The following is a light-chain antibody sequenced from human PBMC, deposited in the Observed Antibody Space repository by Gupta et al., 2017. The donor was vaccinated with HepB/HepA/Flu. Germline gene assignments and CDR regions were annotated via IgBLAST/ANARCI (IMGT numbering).Light chain of an antibody. CDR2: EVS. V-gene: IGLV2-23*02. J-gene: IGLJ1*01. Sequence: QSALTQPASVSGSPGQSITISCTGTSSDVGSYNFVSWYQQHPGKAPKLMIYEVSKRPSGVSNHVSGSKSGNTASLTISGLQAEDEADYYCCSYAGGSTYVFGTGTTVTVL. CDR3: CSYAGGSTYV. CDR1: SSDVGSYNF.